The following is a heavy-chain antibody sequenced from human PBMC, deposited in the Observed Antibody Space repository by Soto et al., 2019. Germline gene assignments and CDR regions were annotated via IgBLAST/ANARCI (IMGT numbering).Heavy chain of an antibody. CDR3: ARQISALLWFGEHEHNWLDP. Sequence: SETLSLTCTVSGGSISSYYWSWIRQPPGKGLEWIGYIYYSGSTNYNPSLKSRVTISVDTSKNQFSLKLSSVTAADTAVYYCARQISALLWFGEHEHNWLDPWGQGTLVTVSS. D-gene: IGHD3-10*01. V-gene: IGHV4-59*08. CDR2: IYYSGST. J-gene: IGHJ5*02. CDR1: GGSISSYY.